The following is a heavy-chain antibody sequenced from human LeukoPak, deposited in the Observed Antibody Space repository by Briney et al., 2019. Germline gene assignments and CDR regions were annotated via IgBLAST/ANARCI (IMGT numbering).Heavy chain of an antibody. V-gene: IGHV4-39*01. CDR2: IYYSGST. CDR1: GGSFSGYY. CDR3: ARTYCSSTSCCYYGMDV. Sequence: PSETLSLTCAVYGGSFSGYYWGWIRQPPGKGLEWIGSIYYSGSTYYNPSLKSRVTISVDTSKNQFSLKLSSVTAADTAVYYCARTYCSSTSCCYYGMDVWGQGTTVTVSS. D-gene: IGHD2-2*01. J-gene: IGHJ6*02.